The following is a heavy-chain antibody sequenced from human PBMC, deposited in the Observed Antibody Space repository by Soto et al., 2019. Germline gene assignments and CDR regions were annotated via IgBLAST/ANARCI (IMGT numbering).Heavy chain of an antibody. CDR2: ISAYNGNT. CDR1: GYTFTSYG. CDR3: ARDRDIVVVPAAISNYYYGMDV. Sequence: QVQLVQSGAEVKKPGASVKVSCKASGYTFTSYGISWVRQAPGQGLEWMGWISAYNGNTNYAQKLQGRVTMTTDTSTSTADMERRSRRSDDTAVYYCARDRDIVVVPAAISNYYYGMDVWGQGTTVTVSS. J-gene: IGHJ6*02. V-gene: IGHV1-18*04. D-gene: IGHD2-2*02.